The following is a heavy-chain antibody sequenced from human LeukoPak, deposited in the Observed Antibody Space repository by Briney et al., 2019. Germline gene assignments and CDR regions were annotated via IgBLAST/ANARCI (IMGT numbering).Heavy chain of an antibody. CDR1: GYTFTSYD. D-gene: IGHD2-2*02. J-gene: IGHJ6*02. CDR2: MNPNSGNT. CDR3: ARARGIVVVPAAIRRANYYYGMDV. V-gene: IGHV1-8*01. Sequence: EASVKLSCKASGYTFTSYDINWVRQATGQGLEWMGWMNPNSGNTGYAQKYQGRVTMTRNTSISTAYMELSSLRSEDTAVYYCARARGIVVVPAAIRRANYYYGMDVWGQGTTVTVSS.